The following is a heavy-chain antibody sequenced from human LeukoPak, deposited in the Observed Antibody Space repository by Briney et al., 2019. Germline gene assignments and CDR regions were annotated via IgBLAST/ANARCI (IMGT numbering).Heavy chain of an antibody. D-gene: IGHD3-16*01. Sequence: GGSLRLSCAASGFTFTDYWMSWVRQAPGKGLEWVSAISGSGGSTYYADSVKGRFTISRDNSKNTLYLQMNSLRAEDTAVYYCAKDRFGVFDSWGQGTLVTVSS. CDR2: ISGSGGST. CDR1: GFTFTDYW. V-gene: IGHV3-23*01. J-gene: IGHJ4*02. CDR3: AKDRFGVFDS.